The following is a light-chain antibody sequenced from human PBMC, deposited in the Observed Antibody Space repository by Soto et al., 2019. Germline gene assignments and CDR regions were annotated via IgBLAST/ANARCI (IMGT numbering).Light chain of an antibody. CDR2: EVT. V-gene: IGLV2-8*01. CDR1: SSDVGAYNY. J-gene: IGLJ3*02. Sequence: QSALTQPPSASGSPGQSVTISCTGTSSDVGAYNYVSWYQQHPGKAPKLMIYEVTKRPSGVPDRFSGSKSGNTASLTVSGLLAEDEADYYCSSYAGSYTGWVFGGGTKVTVL. CDR3: SSYAGSYTGWV.